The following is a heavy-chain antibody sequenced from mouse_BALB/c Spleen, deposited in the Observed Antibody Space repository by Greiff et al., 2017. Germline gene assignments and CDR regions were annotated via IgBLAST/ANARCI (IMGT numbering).Heavy chain of an antibody. J-gene: IGHJ2*01. CDR3: ARGLYYYGSSLDY. V-gene: IGHV5-6-5*01. CDR1: GFTFSSYA. D-gene: IGHD1-1*01. Sequence: EVKLVESGGGLVKPGGSLKLSCAASGFTFSSYAMSWVRQTPEKRLEWVASISSGGSTYYPDSVKGRFTISRDNARNILYLQMSSLRSEDTAMYYCARGLYYYGSSLDYWGQGTTLTVSS. CDR2: ISSGGST.